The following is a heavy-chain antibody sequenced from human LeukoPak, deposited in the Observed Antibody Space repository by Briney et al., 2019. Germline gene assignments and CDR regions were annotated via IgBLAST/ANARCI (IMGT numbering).Heavy chain of an antibody. CDR3: ARDAAYSGSYFDY. D-gene: IGHD1-26*01. V-gene: IGHV4-59*01. Sequence: SSETLSLTCTVSGGSISSYYWSWIRQPPGQGLEWIGYIYYSGSTNYNPSLKSRVTISVDTSKNQFSLKLSSVTAADTAVYYCARDAAYSGSYFDYWGQGTLVTVSS. CDR2: IYYSGST. CDR1: GGSISSYY. J-gene: IGHJ4*02.